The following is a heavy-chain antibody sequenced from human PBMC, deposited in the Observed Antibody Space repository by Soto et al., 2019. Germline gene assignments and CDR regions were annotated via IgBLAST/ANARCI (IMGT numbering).Heavy chain of an antibody. CDR1: GGFVSSSSYS. V-gene: IGHV4-39*01. Sequence: SETLSLTCSVSGGFVSSSSYSWGWIRQSPGKGLEWIGTIYSSENTYYNPSLLSRVTISVDTSKNEFSLRLSSVTAADTAVYYCARLNGYCISTNCHGYYGMDVWGQGTTVTVSS. CDR2: IYSSENT. D-gene: IGHD2-2*03. CDR3: ARLNGYCISTNCHGYYGMDV. J-gene: IGHJ6*02.